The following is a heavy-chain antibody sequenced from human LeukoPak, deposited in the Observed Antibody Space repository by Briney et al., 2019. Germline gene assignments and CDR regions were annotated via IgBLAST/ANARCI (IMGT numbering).Heavy chain of an antibody. CDR2: INHSGST. CDR3: ARGFHQYYDILTGYYRRGAFDI. V-gene: IGHV4-34*01. J-gene: IGHJ3*02. D-gene: IGHD3-9*01. CDR1: GGSFSGYY. Sequence: PSETPSLTCAVYGGSFSGYYWSWIRQPPGKGLEWIGEINHSGSTNYNPSLKSRVTISVDTSKNQFSLKLSSVTAADTAVYYCARGFHQYYDILTGYYRRGAFDIWGQGTMVTVSS.